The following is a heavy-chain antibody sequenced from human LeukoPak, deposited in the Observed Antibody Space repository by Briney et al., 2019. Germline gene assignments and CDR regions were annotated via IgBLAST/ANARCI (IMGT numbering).Heavy chain of an antibody. Sequence: PGGSLRLSCAASGFTFSDCYMNWIRQAPGKGLEWVSYITSSGSAIYYADSVRGRFTMSRDNAKNSLFLQMNSLRAEDTAVYYCARGGYYGSGYYFDYWGQGTLVTVSS. J-gene: IGHJ4*02. D-gene: IGHD3-22*01. CDR3: ARGGYYGSGYYFDY. CDR1: GFTFSDCY. V-gene: IGHV3-11*01. CDR2: ITSSGSAI.